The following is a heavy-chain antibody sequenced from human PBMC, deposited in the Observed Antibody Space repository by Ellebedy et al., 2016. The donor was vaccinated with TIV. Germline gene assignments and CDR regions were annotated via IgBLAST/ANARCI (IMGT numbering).Heavy chain of an antibody. D-gene: IGHD4-23*01. V-gene: IGHV1-18*01. J-gene: IGHJ4*02. Sequence: AASVKVSCKASGYTFVSHGISWVRQAPGQGLEWMGWISVHNGNTNYAQRLQGRVTMTTDTSTSTAYMELRSLRSDDTAVYYCARGFRYGSGRWPLDYWGQGTLVTVSS. CDR3: ARGFRYGSGRWPLDY. CDR2: ISVHNGNT. CDR1: GYTFVSHG.